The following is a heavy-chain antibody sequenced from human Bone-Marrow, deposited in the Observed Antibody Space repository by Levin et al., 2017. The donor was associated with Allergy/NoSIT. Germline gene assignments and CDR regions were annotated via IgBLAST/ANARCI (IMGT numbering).Heavy chain of an antibody. CDR3: ARGSLQGAGRTWFDP. D-gene: IGHD3-16*01. Sequence: GESLKISCEASGFTFSNYWMHWVRQGPGMGLVWVSRLNSDGSRTDYADSVKGRFTISRDNAKNTLYLQMNSLRVEDTAVYFCARGSLQGAGRTWFDPWGQGTLVTVSS. CDR1: GFTFSNYW. V-gene: IGHV3-74*01. CDR2: LNSDGSRT. J-gene: IGHJ5*02.